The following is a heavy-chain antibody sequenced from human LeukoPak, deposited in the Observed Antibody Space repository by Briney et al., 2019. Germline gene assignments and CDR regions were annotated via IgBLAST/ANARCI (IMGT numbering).Heavy chain of an antibody. J-gene: IGHJ5*02. D-gene: IGHD3-22*01. Sequence: SQTLSLTCTVSGVSISSGDYYWSWIRQPPGKGLEWIGYTYYSGSTYYNPSLKSRVTVSVDTSKNQFSLKLSSVTAADTAVYYCARPYYYDSRIDPWGQGTRVTVSS. CDR1: GVSISSGDYY. CDR2: TYYSGST. CDR3: ARPYYYDSRIDP. V-gene: IGHV4-30-4*01.